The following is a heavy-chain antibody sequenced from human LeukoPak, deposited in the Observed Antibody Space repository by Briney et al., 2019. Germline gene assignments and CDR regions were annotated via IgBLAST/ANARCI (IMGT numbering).Heavy chain of an antibody. J-gene: IGHJ3*02. V-gene: IGHV4-30-2*01. CDR1: GGSISSGGFS. CDR2: IFHSGST. Sequence: PSETLSLTCAVSGGSISSGGFSWNWISQPPGKGLEWLGYIFHSGSTYYNPSLRSRVTMSVDRSKSQFSLKLSSVTAADTAVYYCARAAYYGSDRDAFDIWGQGTMVTVSS. D-gene: IGHD3-10*01. CDR3: ARAAYYGSDRDAFDI.